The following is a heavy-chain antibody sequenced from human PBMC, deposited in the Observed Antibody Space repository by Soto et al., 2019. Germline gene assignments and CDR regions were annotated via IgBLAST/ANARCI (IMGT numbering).Heavy chain of an antibody. J-gene: IGHJ6*02. CDR3: ARGPYSSSWYSYYYGMDV. D-gene: IGHD6-13*01. Sequence: GASVKLSCKASGYTFTSYDINWVRQATGQGLEWMGWMNPNSGNTGYAQKFQGRVTMTRNTSISTAYMELSSLRSEDTAVYYCARGPYSSSWYSYYYGMDVWGQGTTVTVSS. CDR1: GYTFTSYD. V-gene: IGHV1-8*01. CDR2: MNPNSGNT.